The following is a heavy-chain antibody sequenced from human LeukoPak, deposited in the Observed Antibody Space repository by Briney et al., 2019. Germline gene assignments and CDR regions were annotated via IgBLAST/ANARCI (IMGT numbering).Heavy chain of an antibody. D-gene: IGHD3-3*01. CDR3: ARDYGYYDFWSGSRAFDI. J-gene: IGHJ3*02. CDR2: INPNSGGT. Sequence: ASVKVSCKASGYTFTVYYMHWVRQAPGQGLEWMGWINPNSGGTNYAQKFQGRVTMTRDTSISTAYMELSRLRSDDTAVYYCARDYGYYDFWSGSRAFDIWGQGTMVTVSS. V-gene: IGHV1-2*02. CDR1: GYTFTVYY.